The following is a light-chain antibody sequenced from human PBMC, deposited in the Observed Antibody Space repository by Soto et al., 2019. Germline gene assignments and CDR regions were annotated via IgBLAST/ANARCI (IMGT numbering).Light chain of an antibody. J-gene: IGKJ2*01. CDR2: DAS. V-gene: IGKV1-5*01. CDR3: QHYNTYSYT. Sequence: DIQMTQSPSALSASVGDRVTITCRASQSISSWLAWYQQKPGKAPKLLIYDASSLESRVPSRFSGSGSGTEFTLTISGMRPDDFATYYCQHYNTYSYTFGQGTKLEIK. CDR1: QSISSW.